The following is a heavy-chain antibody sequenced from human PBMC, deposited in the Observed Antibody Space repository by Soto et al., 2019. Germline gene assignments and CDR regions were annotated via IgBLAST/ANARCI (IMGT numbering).Heavy chain of an antibody. CDR2: TIPAFGTA. CDR3: WRHDKTALPPLDS. Sequence: QVHLVQSGAEVKSPGSAVKVSCKVSGAGDTFSNYGLNWVRQAPGQGLEWMGGTIPAFGTANYAQKFQGRVTITADTSTATDYMELSSLRSDDTAVYYCWRHDKTALPPLDSWGQGTLVSGSS. V-gene: IGHV1-69*06. CDR1: GAGDTFSNYG. D-gene: IGHD1-1*01. J-gene: IGHJ4*02.